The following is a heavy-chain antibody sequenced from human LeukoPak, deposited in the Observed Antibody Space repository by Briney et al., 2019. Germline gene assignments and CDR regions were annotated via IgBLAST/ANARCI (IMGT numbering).Heavy chain of an antibody. D-gene: IGHD6-19*01. CDR1: GGSISSYY. CDR2: IYYSGST. V-gene: IGHV4-59*01. CDR3: ARALKWENGWYRHFDY. J-gene: IGHJ4*02. Sequence: SETLSLTCTVSGGSISSYYWSWIRQPPWKGLEWIGDIYYSGSTNYTPSLKSRVTISVDTSKNQFSLKLSSVTAADTAVYYCARALKWENGWYRHFDYWGQGTLVTVSS.